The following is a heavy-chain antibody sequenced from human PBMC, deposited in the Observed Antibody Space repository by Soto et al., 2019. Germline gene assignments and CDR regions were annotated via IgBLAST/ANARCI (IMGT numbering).Heavy chain of an antibody. CDR3: AGLQSMRLSGLDP. D-gene: IGHD3-16*02. CDR2: IYYSGST. CDR1: GGSISSGDYY. V-gene: IGHV4-30-4*01. J-gene: IGHJ5*02. Sequence: SETLSLTCTVSGGSISSGDYYWSWIRQPPGKGLEWIGYIYYSGSTYYNPSLKSRVTISVDTSKNQFSLKLSSVTAADTAVYYCAGLQSMRLSGLDPWGQGTLVTVSS.